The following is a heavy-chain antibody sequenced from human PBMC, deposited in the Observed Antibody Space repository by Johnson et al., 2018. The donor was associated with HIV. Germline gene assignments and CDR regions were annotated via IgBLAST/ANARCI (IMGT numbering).Heavy chain of an antibody. J-gene: IGHJ3*02. Sequence: VQLVESGGDLIQPGGSLRLSCAASGFTFSSYDMHWVHQATGKGLEWVSAIGTAGDTYYPGSVKGRFTISRENAKNSLYLQMNSLRAGDTAVYYCARAPRFGRVRGSAFDIWGQGTMVTVSS. V-gene: IGHV3-13*01. CDR3: ARAPRFGRVRGSAFDI. D-gene: IGHD3-10*01. CDR2: IGTAGDT. CDR1: GFTFSSYD.